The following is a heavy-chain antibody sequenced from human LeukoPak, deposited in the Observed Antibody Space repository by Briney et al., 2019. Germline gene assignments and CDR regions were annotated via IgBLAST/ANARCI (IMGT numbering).Heavy chain of an antibody. V-gene: IGHV4-34*01. J-gene: IGHJ4*02. D-gene: IGHD3-22*01. CDR1: GGSFSDSY. Sequence: KASETLSLTCGVYGGSFSDSYWSWIRQSPGKGLEWIGEINHSGSANYNPSLKSRVTISVDTSRNQFSLNLTSVTAADTAMYYCAREQWAYRSYYASSGYHDYWGQGTLVTVSS. CDR2: INHSGSA. CDR3: AREQWAYRSYYASSGYHDY.